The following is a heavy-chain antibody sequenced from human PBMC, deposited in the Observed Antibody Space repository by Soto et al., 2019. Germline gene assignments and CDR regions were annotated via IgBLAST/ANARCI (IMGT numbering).Heavy chain of an antibody. CDR1: GFSVNSNY. CDR2: IYSGGST. J-gene: IGHJ4*02. Sequence: GSLRLSCAASGFSVNSNYMSWVRQAPGKGLEWVSVIYSGGSTYYTDSIKGRFTISRDNSKNTLYLQMKSLRAEDTAVYYCVRVGLSVPAAWGQGTPVTVSS. V-gene: IGHV3-66*01. D-gene: IGHD2-2*01. CDR3: VRVGLSVPAA.